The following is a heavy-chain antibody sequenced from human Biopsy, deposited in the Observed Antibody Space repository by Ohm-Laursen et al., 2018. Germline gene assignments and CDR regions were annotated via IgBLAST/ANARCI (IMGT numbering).Heavy chain of an antibody. J-gene: IGHJ5*02. CDR3: ARSFGVVINFEHNGFDP. D-gene: IGHD3-3*01. CDR1: GATFSNYA. CDR2: INPMFGTA. V-gene: IGHV1-69*13. Sequence: VKISCKASGATFSNYAINWLRQAPGQGLEWMGGINPMFGTAKYAQRFQGRVTITADKSTSTADMELSSLRSDDTAVYYCARSFGVVINFEHNGFDPWGQGTLVTVSS.